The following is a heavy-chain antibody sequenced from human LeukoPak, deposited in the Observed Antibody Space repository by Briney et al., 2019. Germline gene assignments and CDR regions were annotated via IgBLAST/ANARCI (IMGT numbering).Heavy chain of an antibody. CDR3: ARGGYYYDSSGYSHLPDY. V-gene: IGHV1-69*13. CDR1: GGTFSSYA. D-gene: IGHD3-22*01. CDR2: IIPIVGTT. J-gene: IGHJ4*02. Sequence: SVKVSCKASGGTFSSYAFSWVRQAPGQGLEWMGGIIPIVGTTNYAQMFQGRVTITADESTSTAYMELSSLRPEDTAVYYCARGGYYYDSSGYSHLPDYWGQGTLVTVSA.